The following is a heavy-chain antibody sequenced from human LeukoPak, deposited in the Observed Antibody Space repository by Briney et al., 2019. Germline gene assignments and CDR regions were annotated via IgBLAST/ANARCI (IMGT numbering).Heavy chain of an antibody. CDR2: IYYSGST. J-gene: IGHJ5*02. CDR3: ARHEYYYGSGSPNWFDP. D-gene: IGHD3-10*01. CDR1: GGSINIYY. Sequence: SETLSLTCTVSGGSINIYYWTWIRQPPGKGLEWIGYIYYSGSTSYNPSLKSRVTISVDTSKKQFSLRLRSVTAADTAVYYCARHEYYYGSGSPNWFDPWGQGTLVTVSS. V-gene: IGHV4-59*01.